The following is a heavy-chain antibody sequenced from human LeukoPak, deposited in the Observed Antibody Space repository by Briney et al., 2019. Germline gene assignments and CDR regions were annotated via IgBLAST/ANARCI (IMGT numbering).Heavy chain of an antibody. D-gene: IGHD6-6*01. CDR1: GYTFTGYY. Sequence: ASVKVSCKASGYTFTGYYMHWVRQAPGQGLEWMGWINPNSGGTNYAQKFQGRVTMTRDTSISTAYMELSRLRSDDTAVYYCARDGFSADSGSPSTHYYYYGMDVWGQGTTVTVSS. CDR3: ARDGFSADSGSPSTHYYYYGMDV. V-gene: IGHV1-2*02. CDR2: INPNSGGT. J-gene: IGHJ6*02.